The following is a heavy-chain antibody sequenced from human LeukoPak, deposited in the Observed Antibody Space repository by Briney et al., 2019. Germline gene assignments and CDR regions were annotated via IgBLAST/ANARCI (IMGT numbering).Heavy chain of an antibody. D-gene: IGHD4-11*01. CDR2: ITHSGST. V-gene: IGHV4-34*01. CDR1: GRSFSGYN. Sequence: SETLSLTCAVSGRSFSGYNWSWIRQPPGKGLEWIGEITHSGSTNYNPSLKSRVTISVDTSMNQFSLKLSSVTAADTAVYYCAGRVTTQYNWFDPWGQGTLVTVSS. CDR3: AGRVTTQYNWFDP. J-gene: IGHJ5*02.